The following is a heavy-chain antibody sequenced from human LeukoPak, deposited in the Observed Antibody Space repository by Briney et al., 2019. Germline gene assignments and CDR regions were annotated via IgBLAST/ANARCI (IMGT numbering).Heavy chain of an antibody. CDR1: GGSFSGYY. CDR2: INHSGST. J-gene: IGHJ5*02. CDR3: ARGHWDYGSGSFPNWFDP. V-gene: IGHV4-34*01. Sequence: SETLSLTCAVYGGSFSGYYWSWIRQPPGKGLEWIGEINHSGSTNYNPSLKSRVTMSVDTSKNQFSLKLSSVTAADTAVYYCARGHWDYGSGSFPNWFDPWGQGTLVTVSS. D-gene: IGHD3-10*01.